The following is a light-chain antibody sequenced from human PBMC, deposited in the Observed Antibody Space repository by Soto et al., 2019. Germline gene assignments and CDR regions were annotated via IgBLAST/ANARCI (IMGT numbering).Light chain of an antibody. CDR2: DVT. V-gene: IGLV2-11*01. Sequence: QSVLTQPCSVSGSPGEKVTSCCTGTSSDVGGYNYVSWYQQHPDKAPKVMIYDVTKRPSGVPDRFSGSKSGNTASLTISGLQAEDEADYYCCSYAGSYIYVFGTGT. J-gene: IGLJ1*01. CDR3: CSYAGSYIYV. CDR1: SSDVGGYNY.